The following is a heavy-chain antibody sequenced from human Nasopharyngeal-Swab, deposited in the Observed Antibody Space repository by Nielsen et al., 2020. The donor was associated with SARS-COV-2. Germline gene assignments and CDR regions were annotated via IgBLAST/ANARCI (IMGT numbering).Heavy chain of an antibody. V-gene: IGHV4-59*01. J-gene: IGHJ5*01. CDR2: IFYSGST. CDR3: ARRGNSYGGNWFDS. CDR1: GGSISGYY. Sequence: SETLSLTCTVPGGSISGYYWSWILQPPGKGLEWIGHIFYSGSTTYNPSLRSRVTISVDTSKNQFSLRLSSVTAADTAVYFCARRGNSYGGNWFDSWGLGSLVVVSS. D-gene: IGHD2/OR15-2a*01.